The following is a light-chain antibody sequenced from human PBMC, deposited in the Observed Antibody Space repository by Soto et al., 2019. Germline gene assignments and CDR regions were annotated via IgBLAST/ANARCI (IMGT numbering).Light chain of an antibody. Sequence: DIQMTQSPSTLSASVGDRVTIACRVSQSISAWLAWYQQKPGKAPKLLIYKASSLESGVPSRFSGSGSGTEFTLTISSLQPDDFATYYCQQYNSSSPETFGQGTKVDI. J-gene: IGKJ1*01. CDR3: QQYNSSSPET. CDR1: QSISAW. V-gene: IGKV1-5*03. CDR2: KAS.